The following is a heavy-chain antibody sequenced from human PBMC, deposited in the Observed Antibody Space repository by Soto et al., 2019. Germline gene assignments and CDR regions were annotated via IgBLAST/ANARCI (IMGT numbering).Heavy chain of an antibody. V-gene: IGHV4-31*03. J-gene: IGHJ4*02. CDR1: GASINSGGYY. D-gene: IGHD4-17*01. CDR3: ASGDAWEALLAH. Sequence: QVQLQESGPGLVKPSETLSLTCTVSGASINSGGYYWSWIRQLPGKGLEWIGYIYSSGSTYYNPSPESRVTISLDTSQNQFSLKLSSVTAADTAMYFCASGDAWEALLAHWGQGILVTVSS. CDR2: IYSSGST.